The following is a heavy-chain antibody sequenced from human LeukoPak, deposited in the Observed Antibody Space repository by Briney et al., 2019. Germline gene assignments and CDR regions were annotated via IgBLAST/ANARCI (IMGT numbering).Heavy chain of an antibody. V-gene: IGHV3-33*06. CDR3: AKDHGYSYGPFDY. CDR2: IWYDGSNK. J-gene: IGHJ4*02. Sequence: GRSLRLSCAASGLTSSSYGMHWVRQAPGRGLEWVAVIWYDGSNKYYADSVKGRSTISRDNSKNTLYLQMNSLRAEDTAVYYCAKDHGYSYGPFDYWGQGTLVTVSS. D-gene: IGHD5-18*01. CDR1: GLTSSSYG.